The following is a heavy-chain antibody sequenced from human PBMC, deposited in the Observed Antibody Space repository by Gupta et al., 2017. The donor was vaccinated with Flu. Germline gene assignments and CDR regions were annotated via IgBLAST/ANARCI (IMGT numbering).Heavy chain of an antibody. CDR2: IGSDGGGI. J-gene: IGHJ5*02. V-gene: IGHV3-23*01. Sequence: EVQLLESGGGLVQPGGSLRLSCAASGFTFSTYAMSWVRQAPGKGLEWVSVIGSDGGGIHYADSAKGRFIISRDNSKTTLFLQMNSLRVEDTAVYYCVNYLTTEPTRWFDPWGQGTLVTVSS. CDR1: GFTFSTYA. D-gene: IGHD3-9*01. CDR3: VNYLTTEPTRWFDP.